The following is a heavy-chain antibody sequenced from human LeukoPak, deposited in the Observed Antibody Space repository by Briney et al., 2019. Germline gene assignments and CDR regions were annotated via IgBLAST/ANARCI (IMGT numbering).Heavy chain of an antibody. CDR1: GFAFSTYG. CDR3: GKDPNGDYIGAFDM. J-gene: IGHJ3*02. V-gene: IGHV3-23*01. D-gene: IGHD4-17*01. CDR2: ISSNGI. Sequence: GGSLRLSCAASGFAFSTYGMTWVRQAPGKGLEWVSSISSNGIYYAESGKGRFTISRDNSKNTLYMQMNSLRAEDTAVYYCGKDPNGDYIGAFDMWGQGTMVTVSS.